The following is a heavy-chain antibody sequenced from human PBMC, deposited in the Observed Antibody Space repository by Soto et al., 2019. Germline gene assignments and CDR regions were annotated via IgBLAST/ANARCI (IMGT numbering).Heavy chain of an antibody. V-gene: IGHV4-30-4*01. CDR1: GGSISSGDYY. D-gene: IGHD6-19*01. J-gene: IGHJ5*02. Sequence: QVQLQESGPGLVKPSQTLSLTCTVSGGSISSGDYYWSWIRQPPGKGLEWIGYIYYSGSTYYNPSLKSRVTISVDTSNNQCSLNLSSVTAADTAVYYCVRERPDGCKLDPWGQGTLVTVSS. CDR2: IYYSGST. CDR3: VRERPDGCKLDP.